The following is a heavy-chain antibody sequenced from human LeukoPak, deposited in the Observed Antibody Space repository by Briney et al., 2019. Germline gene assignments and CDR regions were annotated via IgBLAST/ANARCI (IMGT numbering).Heavy chain of an antibody. CDR2: IYYSGNT. Sequence: PSETLSLTCTVSGGSISSYYWSWIRQPPGKGLEWIGYIYYSGNTNYNPSLKSRVTISVDTSKNQFSLKVSSVTAADTAVYYCARDYRGSESPSIYWGQGTLVTVSS. CDR3: ARDYRGSESPSIY. V-gene: IGHV4-59*01. J-gene: IGHJ4*02. D-gene: IGHD3-10*01. CDR1: GGSISSYY.